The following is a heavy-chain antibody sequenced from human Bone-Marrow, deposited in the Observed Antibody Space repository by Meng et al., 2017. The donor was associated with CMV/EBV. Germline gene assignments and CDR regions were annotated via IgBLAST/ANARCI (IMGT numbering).Heavy chain of an antibody. CDR3: AAEGDNGNDSGWFDP. CDR1: RFTFSTYS. D-gene: IGHD5-12*01. CDR2: ISSSSSTM. J-gene: IGHJ5*02. V-gene: IGHV3-48*01. Sequence: GGSLRLSCAASRFTFSTYSMKWVRQAPGKGLEWVSYISSSSSTMYYADSVKGRFTISRDNAKNLLFLQMISLGAEDTGLYYCAAEGDNGNDSGWFDPWGQGTLVTVSS.